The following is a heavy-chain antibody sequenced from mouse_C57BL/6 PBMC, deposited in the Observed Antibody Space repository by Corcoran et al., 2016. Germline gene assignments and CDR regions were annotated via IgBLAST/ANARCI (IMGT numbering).Heavy chain of an antibody. CDR3: ARCYYGMDY. J-gene: IGHJ4*01. V-gene: IGHV9-3*01. CDR1: GYTFTTYG. Sequence: QIQLVQSGPELKKPGETVKISCKASGYTFTTYGMSWVKQAPGKGLKWMGWINTYSGVPTYADDFKGRFAFSLATSASTAYLQINNLKNEDTATYFCARCYYGMDYWGQGTSVTVSS. CDR2: INTYSGVP.